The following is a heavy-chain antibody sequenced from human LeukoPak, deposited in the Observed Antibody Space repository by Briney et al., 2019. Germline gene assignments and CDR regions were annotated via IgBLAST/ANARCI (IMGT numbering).Heavy chain of an antibody. D-gene: IGHD5-12*01. CDR3: AGIRGYSGYDDAFDI. CDR1: GGSFSSYY. Sequence: SETLSLTCAVYGGSFSSYYWSWIRQPAGKGLEWIGRIYTSGSTNYNPSLKSRVTMSVDTSTNQFSLKLSSVTAADTAVYYCAGIRGYSGYDDAFDIWGQGTMVTVSS. CDR2: IYTSGST. J-gene: IGHJ3*02. V-gene: IGHV4-59*10.